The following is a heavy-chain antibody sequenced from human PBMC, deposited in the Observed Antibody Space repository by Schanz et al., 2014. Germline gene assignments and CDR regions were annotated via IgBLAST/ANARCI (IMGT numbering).Heavy chain of an antibody. V-gene: IGHV3-23*01. CDR3: ARDGDRFYHNYYMDV. D-gene: IGHD4-17*01. CDR2: ISASGGDT. J-gene: IGHJ6*03. CDR1: EFTFSTDA. Sequence: DVHLLESGGGLVQPGGSLRLSCAASEFTFSTDAMSWVRQAPGKGLEWLSVISASGGDTYYADSVKGRFTISRDNSKNTLYLQMNSLRAEDTAVYYCARDGDRFYHNYYMDVWGKGTTVTVSS.